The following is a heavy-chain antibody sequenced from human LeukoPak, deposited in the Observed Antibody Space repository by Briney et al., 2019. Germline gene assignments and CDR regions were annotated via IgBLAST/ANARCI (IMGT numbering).Heavy chain of an antibody. CDR1: RASISDNY. V-gene: IGHV4-4*07. J-gene: IGHJ4*02. Sequence: SETLSLTCTVSRASISDNYWSWSRQPAGKALEWIGRTYISGDTNYNPSLKSRASVSVDTSKNQFYLSLRYVTAADTAVYYCTIGGASGSLAHWGPGTLVTVSS. D-gene: IGHD6-13*01. CDR3: TIGGASGSLAH. CDR2: TYISGDT.